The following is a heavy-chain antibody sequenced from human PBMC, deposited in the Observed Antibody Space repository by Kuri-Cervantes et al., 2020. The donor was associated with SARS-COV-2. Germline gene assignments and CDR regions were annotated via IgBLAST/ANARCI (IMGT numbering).Heavy chain of an antibody. Sequence: GESLKISCAASGFTFDDYGMSWVSQAPGKGLEWVSGINWNGGSTGYADSVKGRFTISRDNAKNSLYLQMNSLRAEDTALYYCASHPKRFLEWLFDYWGQGTLVTVSS. CDR2: INWNGGST. CDR1: GFTFDDYG. D-gene: IGHD3-3*01. CDR3: ASHPKRFLEWLFDY. J-gene: IGHJ4*02. V-gene: IGHV3-20*04.